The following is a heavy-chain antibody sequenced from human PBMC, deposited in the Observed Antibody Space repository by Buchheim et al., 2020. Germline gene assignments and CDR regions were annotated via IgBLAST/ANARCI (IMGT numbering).Heavy chain of an antibody. D-gene: IGHD4-23*01. V-gene: IGHV3-30*18. CDR2: ISYDGSNK. J-gene: IGHJ6*03. Sequence: QVQLVESGGGVVQPGRSLRLSCAASGFTSSSYGMHWVRQAPGKGLEWVAVISYDGSNKYYADSVKGRFTISRDNSKNTLYLQMNSFRAEDTAVYYCAKVGTTVVTPGYYYYYMDVWGKRTT. CDR1: GFTSSSYG. CDR3: AKVGTTVVTPGYYYYYMDV.